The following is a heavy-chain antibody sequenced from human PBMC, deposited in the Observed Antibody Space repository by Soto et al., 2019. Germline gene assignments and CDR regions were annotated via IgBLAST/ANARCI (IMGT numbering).Heavy chain of an antibody. V-gene: IGHV3-23*01. CDR1: GFTFSSYA. CDR3: AKDPNPLLPTVVTPYFDY. J-gene: IGHJ4*02. Sequence: GGSLRLSCAASGFTFSSYAMSWVRQAPGKGLEWVSAISGSGGSTYYADSVKGRFTISRDNSKNTLYLQMNSLRAEDTAVYYCAKDPNPLLPTVVTPYFDYWGQGTLVTVSS. CDR2: ISGSGGST. D-gene: IGHD4-17*01.